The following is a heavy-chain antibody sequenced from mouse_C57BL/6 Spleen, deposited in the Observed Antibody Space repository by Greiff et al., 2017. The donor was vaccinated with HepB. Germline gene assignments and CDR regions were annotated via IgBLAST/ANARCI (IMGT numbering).Heavy chain of an antibody. CDR1: GYTFTDYY. J-gene: IGHJ4*01. V-gene: IGHV1-26*01. CDR3: ARSGWDTLYAMDY. D-gene: IGHD3-1*01. Sequence: VQLQQSGPELVKPGASVKISCKASGYTFTDYYMNWVKQSHGKSLEWIGDINPNNGGTSYNQKFKGKATLTVDKSSSTAYMELRSLTSEDSAVYYCARSGWDTLYAMDYWGQGTSVTVSS. CDR2: INPNNGGT.